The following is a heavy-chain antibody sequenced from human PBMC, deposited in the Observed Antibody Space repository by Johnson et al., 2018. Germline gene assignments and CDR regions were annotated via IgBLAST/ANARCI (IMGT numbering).Heavy chain of an antibody. D-gene: IGHD3-3*01. J-gene: IGHJ6*03. CDR2: ISSSNSYI. V-gene: IGHV3-21*05. CDR3: ARDAKGSYDFWCGYNKYYYYYYMDV. CDR1: GFTFSSYG. Sequence: VQLVQSGGGVVQPGRSLRLSCAASGFTFSSYGMHWVRQAPGKGLEWVSYISSSNSYIYYADSVKGRFTISRDNAKNSLYLQMNSLRAEDTALYYCARDAKGSYDFWCGYNKYYYYYYMDVWGKGTTVTVSS.